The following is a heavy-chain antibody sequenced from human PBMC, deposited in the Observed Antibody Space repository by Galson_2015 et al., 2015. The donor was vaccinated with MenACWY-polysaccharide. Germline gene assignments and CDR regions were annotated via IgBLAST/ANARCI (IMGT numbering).Heavy chain of an antibody. CDR1: GFTFSIYA. J-gene: IGHJ4*02. CDR3: ANLDDYGSGSYPPPLGA. D-gene: IGHD3-10*01. Sequence: SLRLSCAASGFTFSIYAMTWVRQAPGKGLEWVSSIGRTGADTYYADSVKGRFTISRDNSKYTVYLQLNSLRAEDTAVYYCANLDDYGSGSYPPPLGAGGQGTLVTVSS. V-gene: IGHV3-23*01. CDR2: IGRTGADT.